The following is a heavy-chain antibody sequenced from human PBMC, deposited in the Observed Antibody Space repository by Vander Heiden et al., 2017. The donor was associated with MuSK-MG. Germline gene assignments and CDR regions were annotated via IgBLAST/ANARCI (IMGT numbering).Heavy chain of an antibody. Sequence: QVQLVQSGAEVKKPGSSVKVSCKASGGTFSSYAISWVRPAPGQGLEWMGGIIPIFGTANYAQKFQGRVTITADESTSTAYMELSSLRSEDTAVYYCARPRSGDIVVVVAATGGDRWAFDIWGQGTMVTVSS. CDR1: GGTFSSYA. CDR2: IIPIFGTA. J-gene: IGHJ3*02. V-gene: IGHV1-69*01. D-gene: IGHD2-15*01. CDR3: ARPRSGDIVVVVAATGGDRWAFDI.